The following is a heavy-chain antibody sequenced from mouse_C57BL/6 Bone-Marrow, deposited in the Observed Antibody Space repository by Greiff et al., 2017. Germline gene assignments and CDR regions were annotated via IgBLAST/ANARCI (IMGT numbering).Heavy chain of an antibody. D-gene: IGHD2-4*01. CDR1: GYTFTSYG. CDR3: ARYLYDYPLYYYAMDY. CDR2: IYPRSGNT. J-gene: IGHJ4*01. V-gene: IGHV1-81*01. Sequence: QVHVKQSGAELARPGASVQLSCKASGYTFTSYGISWVKQRTGQGLAWIGEIYPRSGNTYYNEKFKGKATLPADKSSSTAYMELRSLTAEDSAVYFCARYLYDYPLYYYAMDYWGQGTSVTVSS.